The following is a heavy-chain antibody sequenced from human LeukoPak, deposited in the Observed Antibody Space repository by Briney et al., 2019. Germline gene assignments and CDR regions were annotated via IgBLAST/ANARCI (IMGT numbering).Heavy chain of an antibody. Sequence: SETLSLTCAVYGGSFSGYYWSWIRQPPGKGLEWIGEINHSGSTNYNPSLKSRVTISVDTSKNQCSLKLSSVTAADTAVYYCARARVVAANFLDYWGQGTLVTVSS. J-gene: IGHJ4*02. D-gene: IGHD2-15*01. CDR1: GGSFSGYY. CDR3: ARARVVAANFLDY. CDR2: INHSGST. V-gene: IGHV4-34*01.